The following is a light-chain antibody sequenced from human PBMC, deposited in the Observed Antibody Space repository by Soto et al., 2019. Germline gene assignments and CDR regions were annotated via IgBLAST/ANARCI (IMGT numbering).Light chain of an antibody. CDR2: GAF. CDR3: QQRSNWPPIT. V-gene: IGKV3-11*01. CDR1: PSVTNY. J-gene: IGKJ5*01. Sequence: EIVLTQSPGTLSLSPGERATLFCRASPSVTNYLAWYQQKPGQPPRLLIYGAFNRAAGIPARFSGSGSGTDFTLTISSLEPEDFAVYYCQQRSNWPPITFGQGTRLEIK.